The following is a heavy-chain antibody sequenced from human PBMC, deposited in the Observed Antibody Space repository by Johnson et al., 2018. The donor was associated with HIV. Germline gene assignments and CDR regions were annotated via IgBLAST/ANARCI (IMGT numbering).Heavy chain of an antibody. CDR1: GFTVSSNY. CDR3: ARGGGTYFEPFDI. D-gene: IGHD1-26*01. CDR2: IYSGGST. V-gene: IGHV3-66*01. Sequence: VQLVESGGGLVQPGGSLRLSCAASGFTVSSNYMSWVRQAPGKGLEWVSVIYSGGSTYYADSVKGRFTISRDDSKNTLYLQMNSLRAEDTAVSYWARGGGTYFEPFDIWGQGTMVTVSS. J-gene: IGHJ3*02.